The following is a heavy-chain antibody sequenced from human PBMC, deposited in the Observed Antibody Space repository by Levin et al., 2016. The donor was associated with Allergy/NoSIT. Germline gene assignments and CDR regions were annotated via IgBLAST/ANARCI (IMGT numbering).Heavy chain of an antibody. CDR2: INQDGGDK. CDR3: VRGCGRASCPYYIDS. Sequence: GGSLRLSCAASGFTFSSYEMNWVRQVPQKGLEWVATINQDGGDKYFVDSVKGRFSISRDNDDDSLHLQMSSLRGEDTAVYYCVRGCGRASCPYYIDSWGQGTLVTVSS. J-gene: IGHJ4*02. V-gene: IGHV3-7*04. CDR1: GFTFSSYE. D-gene: IGHD2-2*01.